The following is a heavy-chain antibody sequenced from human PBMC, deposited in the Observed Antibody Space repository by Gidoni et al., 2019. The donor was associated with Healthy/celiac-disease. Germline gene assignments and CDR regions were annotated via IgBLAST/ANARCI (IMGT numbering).Heavy chain of an antibody. J-gene: IGHJ5*02. V-gene: IGHV3-20*04. CDR2: INWNGGSK. Sequence: EVQLVDSGGGVVRPGGSLRLFCAASGFTFDDYGMSWVRQAPGKGLAWVSGINWNGGSKGYAESVKGRVTISRDNAKNSLYMKMNSLRAEDTALYYCARDPMPYGDYDNWFDPWGQGTLVTVSS. CDR3: ARDPMPYGDYDNWFDP. CDR1: GFTFDDYG. D-gene: IGHD4-17*01.